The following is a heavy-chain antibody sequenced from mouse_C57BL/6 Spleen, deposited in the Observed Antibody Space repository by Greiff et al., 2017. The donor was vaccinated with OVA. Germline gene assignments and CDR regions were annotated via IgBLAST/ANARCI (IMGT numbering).Heavy chain of an antibody. CDR2: IYPSDSET. D-gene: IGHD3-2*02. CDR1: GYTFTSYW. Sequence: QVQLQQPGAELVRPGSSVKLSCKASGYTFTSYWMDWVKQRPGQGLEWIGNIYPSDSETHYNQKFQDKATLTVDKSSSTAYMQLSSLTSEDSAVYYCARGSSGFGYWGQGTLVTVSA. CDR3: ARGSSGFGY. J-gene: IGHJ3*01. V-gene: IGHV1-61*01.